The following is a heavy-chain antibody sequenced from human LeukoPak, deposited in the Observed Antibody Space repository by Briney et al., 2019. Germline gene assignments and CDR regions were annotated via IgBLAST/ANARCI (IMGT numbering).Heavy chain of an antibody. V-gene: IGHV4-59*01. Sequence: SETLSLTCTVSGGSISGFYWDWIRQPPGKGLEWLEYIYYTGLTNYNPSLGTRITMSVDTSKNQFSLKLSSVTAADTAVYYCGRWNEGWDHLGQGTLVTVSS. CDR2: IYYTGLT. CDR3: GRWNEGWDH. D-gene: IGHD1-1*01. CDR1: GGSISGFY. J-gene: IGHJ4*02.